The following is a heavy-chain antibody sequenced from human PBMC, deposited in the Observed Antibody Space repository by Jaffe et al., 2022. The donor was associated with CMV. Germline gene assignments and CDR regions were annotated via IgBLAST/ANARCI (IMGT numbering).Heavy chain of an antibody. J-gene: IGHJ4*02. CDR1: GGSVSSDDNY. CDR3: ARFRKHYYDSSGYFHPTADY. D-gene: IGHD3-22*01. Sequence: QLQLRESGPGLVKPSETLSLTCSVSGGSVSSDDNYWGWIRQPPGKGLEWVGSVFYSGSTYYNPSLMSRVTISVDTSKNQFSLELNSVTAADTAVYYCARFRKHYYDSSGYFHPTADYWGQGTLVTVSS. V-gene: IGHV4-39*01. CDR2: VFYSGST.